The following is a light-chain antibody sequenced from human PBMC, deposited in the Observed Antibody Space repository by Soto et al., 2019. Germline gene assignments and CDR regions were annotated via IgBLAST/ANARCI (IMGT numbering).Light chain of an antibody. CDR2: GVT. Sequence: QSALTQPASVSGSPGQSITISCTGTDSDVGGYNFVSWYQQHPGKAPKLMIYGVTNRPSGVSNRFSGSKSGNTASLTISGLQPEDDANYYCSSFRRSNTPHVLFCGGTQLTVL. J-gene: IGLJ2*01. V-gene: IGLV2-14*01. CDR3: SSFRRSNTPHVL. CDR1: DSDVGGYNF.